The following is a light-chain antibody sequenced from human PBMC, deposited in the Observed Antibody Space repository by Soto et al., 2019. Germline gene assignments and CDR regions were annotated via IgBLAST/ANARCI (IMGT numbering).Light chain of an antibody. CDR1: ESVSSN. CDR3: QQFNNWPPAFT. V-gene: IGKV3-15*01. J-gene: IGKJ3*01. Sequence: EIVMTQSPVTLSVAPGERANLSCRASESVSSNLACYQQKPGQAPRLLVFGASTRATGIPARFSGSGSGTECTLTISSLQSEDFAVYYCQQFNNWPPAFTFGPGTTVDI. CDR2: GAS.